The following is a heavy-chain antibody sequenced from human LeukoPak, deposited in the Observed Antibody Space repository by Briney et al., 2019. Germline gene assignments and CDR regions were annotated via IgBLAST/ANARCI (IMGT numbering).Heavy chain of an antibody. D-gene: IGHD4-23*01. J-gene: IGHJ4*02. V-gene: IGHV4-34*01. CDR1: GGSFSGYY. CDR2: INHSGST. CDR3: ARGPHGLLRWTTDHFDY. Sequence: SETLSLTCAVYGGSFSGYYWSWIRQPPGNGLEWIGEINHSGSTNYNPSLKSRVTISVDTSKNQFSLKLSSVTAADTAVYYCARGPHGLLRWTTDHFDYWGQGTLVTVSS.